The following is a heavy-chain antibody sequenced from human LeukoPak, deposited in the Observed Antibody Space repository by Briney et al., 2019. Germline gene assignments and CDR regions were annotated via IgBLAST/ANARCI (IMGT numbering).Heavy chain of an antibody. V-gene: IGHV4-59*08. J-gene: IGHJ3*02. CDR1: GGSISSYY. CDR2: IYYSGST. D-gene: IGHD3-22*01. Sequence: PSETLSLTCTVSGGSISSYYWSWIRQPPGKGLEWIGYIYYSGSTNYNPSLKSRVTISVDTSKNQFSLKLSSVTAADTAVYFCARGPYSYDSSGAFDIWGQGAMVTVSS. CDR3: ARGPYSYDSSGAFDI.